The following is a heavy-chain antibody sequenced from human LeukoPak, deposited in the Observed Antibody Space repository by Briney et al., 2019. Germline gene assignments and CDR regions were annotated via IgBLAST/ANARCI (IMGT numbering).Heavy chain of an antibody. D-gene: IGHD6-13*01. CDR3: ARERAAAGTFDY. J-gene: IGHJ4*02. CDR1: GFIFSNYG. V-gene: IGHV3-33*01. Sequence: GGSLRLSCAASGFIFSNYGMHWVRQAPGKGLEWVAVIWYDGSNKYYADSVKGRFTISRDNSKNTMYLHMNSLRAEDTAVYYCARERAAAGTFDYWGQGTLVTVSS. CDR2: IWYDGSNK.